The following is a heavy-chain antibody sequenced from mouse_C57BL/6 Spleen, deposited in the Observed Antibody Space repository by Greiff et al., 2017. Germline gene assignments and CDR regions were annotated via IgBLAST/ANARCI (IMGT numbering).Heavy chain of an antibody. CDR1: GYTFSSYS. CDR2: ISGGGGNT. J-gene: IGHJ2*01. CDR3: ARLRDYYGSSPFDY. V-gene: IGHV5-9*01. D-gene: IGHD1-1*01. Sequence: EVQLVESGGGLVKPGASLKLSCAASGYTFSSYSMSWVRQTPEKRLEWVATISGGGGNTYYTDSVKGRITISRDTAKNTLYLQMSSLRSEDTALYYCARLRDYYGSSPFDYWGQGTTLTVSS.